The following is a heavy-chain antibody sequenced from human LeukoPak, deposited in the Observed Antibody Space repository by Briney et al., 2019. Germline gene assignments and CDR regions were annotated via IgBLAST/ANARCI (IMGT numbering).Heavy chain of an antibody. J-gene: IGHJ4*02. V-gene: IGHV3-7*01. D-gene: IGHD5-24*01. Sequence: AGGSLRLSCAASGFTFSSYWMSWVRQAPGKGLEGVANIKQDGSEKYYVDSVKGRFTISRDNAKNSLYLQMNSLRAEDTAVYYCASQVEMATILDYWGQGTLVTVSS. CDR3: ASQVEMATILDY. CDR2: IKQDGSEK. CDR1: GFTFSSYW.